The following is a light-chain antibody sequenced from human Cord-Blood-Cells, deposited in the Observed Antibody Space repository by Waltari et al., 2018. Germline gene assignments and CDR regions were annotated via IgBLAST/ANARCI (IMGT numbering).Light chain of an antibody. CDR2: RNN. CDR1: SSNIGSNY. Sequence: QSVLTQPPSASGTPGQRATISCSGSSSNIGSNYVSWYQELPGTAPKLRIYRNNQRPAGVPDRFSRSKSGTAASLAISGLRSEDEADYYCAAWDDSLSGWVFGGGTKLTVL. J-gene: IGLJ3*02. V-gene: IGLV1-47*01. CDR3: AAWDDSLSGWV.